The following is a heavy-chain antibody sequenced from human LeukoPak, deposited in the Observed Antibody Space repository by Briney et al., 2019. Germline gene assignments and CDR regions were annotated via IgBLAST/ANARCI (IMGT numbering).Heavy chain of an antibody. D-gene: IGHD6-13*01. CDR2: ISSSSSYI. V-gene: IGHV3-21*01. CDR3: ARASSSWYEPDY. CDR1: GFTFSSYS. Sequence: GGSLRLSCAASGFTFSSYSMNWVRQAPGKGLEWVSSISSSSSYIYYADSVKGRFTISRDNAKNSLYLQMNSLRAEDTAVYYCARASSSWYEPDYWGQGTLVTVSS. J-gene: IGHJ4*02.